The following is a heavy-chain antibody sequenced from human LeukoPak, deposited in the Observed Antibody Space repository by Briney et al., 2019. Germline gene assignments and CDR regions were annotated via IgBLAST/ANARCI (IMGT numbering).Heavy chain of an antibody. V-gene: IGHV1-18*01. CDR2: ISAYNGNT. J-gene: IGHJ5*01. CDR1: GYTFTSYG. Sequence: ASVKVSCKASGYTFTSYGISWVRQAPGQGLEWMGWISAYNGNTNYAQKLQGRVTMTTDTSTSTAYMELRSLRSDDTAVYYCARDWGSGSGRERFDPWGQGTLVNGFS. D-gene: IGHD3-10*01. CDR3: ARDWGSGSGRERFDP.